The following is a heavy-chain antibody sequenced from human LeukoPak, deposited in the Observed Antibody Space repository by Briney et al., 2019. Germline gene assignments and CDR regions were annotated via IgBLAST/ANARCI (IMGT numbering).Heavy chain of an antibody. CDR2: IYYSGYT. V-gene: IGHV4-59*01. CDR3: ARDATAGNFDY. D-gene: IGHD6-13*01. J-gene: IGHJ4*02. Sequence: PSETLSLTCTVSGGSIINYYWSWIRQPPGKGLEWIGYIYYSGYTNYNPSLKSRVTISVDTSKNHFSLKLSSVTAADTAVYYCARDATAGNFDYWGQGTLVTVSS. CDR1: GGSIINYY.